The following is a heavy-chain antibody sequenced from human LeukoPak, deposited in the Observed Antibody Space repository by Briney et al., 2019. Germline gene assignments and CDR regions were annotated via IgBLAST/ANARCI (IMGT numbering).Heavy chain of an antibody. J-gene: IGHJ3*02. CDR3: ARHRRATGAFDI. D-gene: IGHD2-15*01. CDR2: IYYSGST. Sequence: SETLSLTCTVSGGSISSSSYYWGWIRQPPGKGLEWIGSIYYSGSTYYNPSLKSRVTISVDTSKNQFSLKLSSVTAADTAVYYCARHRRATGAFDIWGQGTMVTVSS. V-gene: IGHV4-39*01. CDR1: GGSISSSSYY.